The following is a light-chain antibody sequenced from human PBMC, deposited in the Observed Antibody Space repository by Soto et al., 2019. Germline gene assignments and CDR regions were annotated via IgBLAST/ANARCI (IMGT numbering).Light chain of an antibody. CDR1: QTVNSY. CDR3: QQYGDSPQT. Sequence: EIELTQSPASLSSSAGDSATLSCRASQTVNSYLAWYQQKPGQVPRLLIYSASSWPTGIPYRFSGSGSGTDFTLTISGLEPEDFAIYYCQQYGDSPQTFGQGTKVEIK. V-gene: IGKV3-20*01. J-gene: IGKJ1*01. CDR2: SAS.